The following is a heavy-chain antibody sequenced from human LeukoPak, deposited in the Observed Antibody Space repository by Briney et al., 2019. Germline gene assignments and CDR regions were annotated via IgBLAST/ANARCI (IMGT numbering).Heavy chain of an antibody. CDR3: AREGGGLGTYFDY. V-gene: IGHV3-21*01. J-gene: IGHJ4*02. D-gene: IGHD5-12*01. CDR2: ISSSSSYI. Sequence: GGSLRLSCGASGFTFSSYSMNWLPQAPGKGLEGVSSISSSSSYIYYADSVKGRFTLSRDNAKNSLYLQVNRLRADDTAVYDCAREGGGLGTYFDYWGQGTLVSVSS. CDR1: GFTFSSYS.